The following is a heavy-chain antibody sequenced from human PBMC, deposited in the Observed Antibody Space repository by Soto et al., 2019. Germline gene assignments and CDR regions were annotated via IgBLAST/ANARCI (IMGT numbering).Heavy chain of an antibody. CDR1: GASISSYF. J-gene: IGHJ6*02. Sequence: PSETLSLTCTVSGASISSYFWSWIRQPAGKGLEWIGRIYTSGSTDYNPSLESRVTMSVDTSKKQVSLKLTSVTAADTAVYYCARAVYCTTANCWDDFHYYNIDVWGQGTAVTVSS. CDR2: IYTSGST. CDR3: ARAVYCTTANCWDDFHYYNIDV. D-gene: IGHD2-2*01. V-gene: IGHV4-4*07.